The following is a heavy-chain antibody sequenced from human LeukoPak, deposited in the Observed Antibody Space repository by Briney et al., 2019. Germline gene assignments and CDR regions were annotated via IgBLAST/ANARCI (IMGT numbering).Heavy chain of an antibody. CDR2: ISSSGSTT. D-gene: IGHD5-24*01. CDR1: GFTFSSYE. V-gene: IGHV3-48*03. J-gene: IGHJ5*02. CDR3: ARDLGSGYNPNWFDP. Sequence: GGSLRLSCAASGFTFSSYEMNWVRQAPGKGLEWVSYISSSGSTTYYADSVKGRFTISRDNAKNSLYLQMNSLRAEDTAVYYCARDLGSGYNPNWFDPWGQGTLVTVSS.